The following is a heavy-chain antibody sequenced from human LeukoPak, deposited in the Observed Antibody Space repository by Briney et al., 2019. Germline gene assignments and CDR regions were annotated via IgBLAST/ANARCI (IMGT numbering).Heavy chain of an antibody. J-gene: IGHJ4*02. D-gene: IGHD3-10*01. Sequence: SETLSLTCTVSGGSINNNNYYWSWIRQHPGQGLEWIANIYHSGSTYYNPSLKSRVTISVDTSKNQFSLKLSSVTAADTAVYYCARSREQTPSGAYGSGSYYFDYWGQGTLVTVSS. CDR1: GGSINNNNYY. CDR3: ARSREQTPSGAYGSGSYYFDY. V-gene: IGHV4-31*03. CDR2: IYHSGST.